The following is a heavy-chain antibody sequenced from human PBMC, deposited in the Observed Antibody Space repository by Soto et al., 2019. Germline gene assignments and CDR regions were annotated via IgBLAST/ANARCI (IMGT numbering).Heavy chain of an antibody. J-gene: IGHJ6*02. Sequence: ASVKGSCKASGCTFSSHAISWVRQAPGQGLEWMGWINTYIGNTNYAQKVQGRVTMTTDTSTRTAYMDIRGLRSDDTAIYYCARGGYYDSSGARNYHYYGMDVWGQGTTVTVSS. CDR3: ARGGYYDSSGARNYHYYGMDV. D-gene: IGHD3-22*01. V-gene: IGHV1-18*01. CDR1: GCTFSSHA. CDR2: INTYIGNT.